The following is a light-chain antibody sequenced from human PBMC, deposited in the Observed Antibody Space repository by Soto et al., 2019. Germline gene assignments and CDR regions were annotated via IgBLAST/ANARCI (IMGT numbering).Light chain of an antibody. CDR1: QSISSS. J-gene: IGKJ4*01. Sequence: DIQVTQSPASLSASVGDRVTITCRASQSISSSLNWHQQKPGKAPKLLIYAASPLQRGVPSRFSGSGSGTDFTLTITSLQPEDFTPYCSTLLNTFPSTFGGGTKVDIK. V-gene: IGKV1-39*01. CDR3: TLLNTFPST. CDR2: AAS.